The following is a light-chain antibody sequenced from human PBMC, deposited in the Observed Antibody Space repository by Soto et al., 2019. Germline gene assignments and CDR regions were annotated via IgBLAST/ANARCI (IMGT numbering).Light chain of an antibody. CDR1: QSVSSY. J-gene: IGKJ2*01. Sequence: ESVLTQSPATLSLSPGERATLSCRAGQSVSSYLAWYQQKPGQAPRLLIYDASNRATGIPARFSGSGSGTDFTLTISSLEPEDFAVYYCQQRSNWPTFGQGTKLEIK. CDR2: DAS. V-gene: IGKV3-11*01. CDR3: QQRSNWPT.